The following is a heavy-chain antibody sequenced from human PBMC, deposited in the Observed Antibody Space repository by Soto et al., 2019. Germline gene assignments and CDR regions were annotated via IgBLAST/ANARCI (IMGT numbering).Heavy chain of an antibody. CDR1: GFTFSSYG. V-gene: IGHV3-30*03. Sequence: QVQLVESGGGLVQPGRSLRLSCAASGFTFSSYGMHWVRQAPGKGLEWVAVISYDGSNKYYADSVKGRFTISRDNSKNTMYLQVNSLRAEDTAVYYCARAGGLLLDYWGQGTLVTVSS. CDR2: ISYDGSNK. CDR3: ARAGGLLLDY. J-gene: IGHJ4*02. D-gene: IGHD2-15*01.